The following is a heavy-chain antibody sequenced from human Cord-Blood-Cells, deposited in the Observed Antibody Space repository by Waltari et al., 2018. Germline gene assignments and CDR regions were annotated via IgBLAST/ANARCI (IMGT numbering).Heavy chain of an antibody. V-gene: IGHV4-59*08. Sequence: QVQLQESGPGLVKPSETLSLTGPVSGGSISSSYWSGTRQPPGKGLEWIGYIYYSGSTNYNPSLKSRVTISVDTSKNQFSLKLSSVTAADTAVYYCARGGLLDYWGQGTLVTVSS. CDR3: ARGGLLDY. J-gene: IGHJ4*02. CDR2: IYYSGST. D-gene: IGHD2-21*02. CDR1: GGSISSSY.